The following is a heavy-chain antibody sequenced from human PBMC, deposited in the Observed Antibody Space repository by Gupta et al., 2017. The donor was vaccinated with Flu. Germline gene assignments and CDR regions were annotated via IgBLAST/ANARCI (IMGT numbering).Heavy chain of an antibody. J-gene: IGHJ4*02. Sequence: QVQLVQSGAEVKKPGSLVKVSCKASGVTFSTYAINWVRQAPGQGLEWMGGIIPVFGPTNYAQKFQGRVTITADESTSTAYMEISSRRSEDTAVYYCARKGGGHCSGGSCYSFDFWGQGTLVTVSS. V-gene: IGHV1-69*01. CDR2: IIPVFGPT. CDR3: ARKGGGHCSGGSCYSFDF. CDR1: GVTFSTYA. D-gene: IGHD2-15*01.